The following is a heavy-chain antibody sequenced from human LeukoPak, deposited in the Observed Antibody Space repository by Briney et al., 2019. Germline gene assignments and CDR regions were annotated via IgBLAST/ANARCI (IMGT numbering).Heavy chain of an antibody. CDR2: INHSGST. J-gene: IGHJ4*02. D-gene: IGHD3-10*01. CDR3: ASTPPRINMVRGTKKAPRCFDY. Sequence: SETLSLTCAVYGGSFSGYYWSWIRQPPGKGLEWIGEINHSGSTNYNPSLKSRVTISVDTSKDQFSLKLSSVTAADTPVYYCASTPPRINMVRGTKKAPRCFDYWGQGTLVTVSS. V-gene: IGHV4-34*01. CDR1: GGSFSGYY.